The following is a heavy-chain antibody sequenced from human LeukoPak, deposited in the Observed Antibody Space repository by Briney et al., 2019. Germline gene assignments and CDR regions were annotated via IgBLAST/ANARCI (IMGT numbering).Heavy chain of an antibody. D-gene: IGHD2-15*01. J-gene: IGHJ5*02. CDR2: TSYDGSNK. CDR1: GFTFSSYG. Sequence: PGGSLRLSCAASGFTFSSYGMHWVRQAPGKGLEWVAVTSYDGSNKYYADSVKGRFTISRGNSKNTLYLQMNSLRAEDTAVYYCAKPYCSGGSCYSDWFDPWGQGTLVTVSS. V-gene: IGHV3-30*18. CDR3: AKPYCSGGSCYSDWFDP.